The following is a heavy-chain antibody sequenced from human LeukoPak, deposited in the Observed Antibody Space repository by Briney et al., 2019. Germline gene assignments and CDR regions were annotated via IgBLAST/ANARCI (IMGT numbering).Heavy chain of an antibody. CDR1: GYTLTELS. CDR3: ATARSYSGSYAVAFDI. V-gene: IGHV1-24*01. J-gene: IGHJ3*02. CDR2: FDPEDGET. D-gene: IGHD1-26*01. Sequence: ASVKVSCKVSGYTLTELSMHWVRQAPGKGLEWMGGFDPEDGETIYAQKFQGRVTMTEDTSTDTAYMELSSLRSEDTAVYYCATARSYSGSYAVAFDIWGQGTMVTVSS.